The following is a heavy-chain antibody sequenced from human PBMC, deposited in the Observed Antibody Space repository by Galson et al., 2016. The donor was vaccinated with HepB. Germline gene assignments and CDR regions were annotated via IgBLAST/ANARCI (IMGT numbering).Heavy chain of an antibody. J-gene: IGHJ4*02. V-gene: IGHV5-51*01. CDR1: GYSFTNYW. CDR3: ATLREYYGSGSYSPGFDY. Sequence: QSGAEVKKPGESLKISCKGSGYSFTNYWIGWVRQMPGKGLEWMGIIYPGDSDTRYSPYFQGQVTISADKSISTAYLQWSSLKASDTAMYYCATLREYYGSGSYSPGFDYWGQGTLVTVSS. D-gene: IGHD3-10*01. CDR2: IYPGDSDT.